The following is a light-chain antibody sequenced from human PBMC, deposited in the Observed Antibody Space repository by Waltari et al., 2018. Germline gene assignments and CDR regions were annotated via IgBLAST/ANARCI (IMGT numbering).Light chain of an antibody. Sequence: QSALTQPTSVSGSPGQSVTISCTGTSRDVAFYNYVSWYQQYPGKVPQLLIYDVSDRPSGVSSRFSGSKSGNTASLTISGLQADDEADYYCNSYTGSSSWMFGGGTKLTVL. CDR2: DVS. J-gene: IGLJ3*02. CDR3: NSYTGSSSWM. CDR1: SRDVAFYNY. V-gene: IGLV2-14*01.